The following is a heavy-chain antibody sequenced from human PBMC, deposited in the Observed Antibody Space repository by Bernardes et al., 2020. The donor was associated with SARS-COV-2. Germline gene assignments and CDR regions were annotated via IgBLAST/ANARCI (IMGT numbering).Heavy chain of an antibody. CDR2: IRTEITSKT. V-gene: IGHV3-48*02. CDR3: ARDYACAFDM. Sequence: GGSLRLSCLISGFPFSNYPINWVRQAPGKGLEWISNIRTEITSKTDVAFYADSVKGRFIISRDSAKNLIYLQMNSLRDEDTAVYYCARDYACAFDMWGQGTMVTVSS. CDR1: GFPFSNYP. J-gene: IGHJ3*02. D-gene: IGHD2-2*01.